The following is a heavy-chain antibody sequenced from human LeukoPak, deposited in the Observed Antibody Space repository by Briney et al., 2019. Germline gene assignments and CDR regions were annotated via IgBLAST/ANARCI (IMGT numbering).Heavy chain of an antibody. D-gene: IGHD2-15*01. J-gene: IGHJ6*03. V-gene: IGHV3-48*01. Sequence: GGSLRLSCAASGFTFSTYGIHWVRQAPGKGLEWLSYISLSGDFIYYADSVKGRFTISRDSARNSLFLQMNSLRVEDTAVYYCARAYCSGGSCYPYYYYMDVWGKGTTVTISS. CDR3: ARAYCSGGSCYPYYYYMDV. CDR2: ISLSGDFI. CDR1: GFTFSTYG.